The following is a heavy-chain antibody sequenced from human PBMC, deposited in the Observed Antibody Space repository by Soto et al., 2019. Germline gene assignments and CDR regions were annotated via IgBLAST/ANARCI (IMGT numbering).Heavy chain of an antibody. J-gene: IGHJ6*02. V-gene: IGHV4-59*01. CDR1: GGSISGYY. D-gene: IGHD3-22*01. CDR2: IYFSGNT. Sequence: QVHLQQSGPGLLKPSETLSLTCTVSGGSISGYYWSWIRQPPGKGLEWIGFIYFSGNTNYNPSLECRLTISIGTSRKLVSLRLTSVIAADTAVYACAREGGRYYYDSSAYYIGKNYGMDVWGQGTTVPVSS. CDR3: AREGGRYYYDSSAYYIGKNYGMDV.